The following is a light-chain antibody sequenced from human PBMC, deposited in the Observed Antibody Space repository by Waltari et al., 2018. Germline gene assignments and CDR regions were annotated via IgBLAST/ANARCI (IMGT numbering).Light chain of an antibody. CDR1: QHITTS. CDR2: DAS. Sequence: DIQLTQSPSSLSAAVGDRVTIPCQATQHITTSLSWFPQKPGKAPQLLIYDASSLQAGVPSRFSGTGSGTAFSFTITSLQPEDSATYYCQHYHSLPYTFGRGTKLQIK. V-gene: IGKV1-33*01. J-gene: IGKJ2*01. CDR3: QHYHSLPYT.